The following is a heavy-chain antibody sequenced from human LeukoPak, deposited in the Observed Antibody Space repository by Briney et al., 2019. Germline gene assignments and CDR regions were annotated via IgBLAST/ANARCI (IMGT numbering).Heavy chain of an antibody. V-gene: IGHV1-2*02. CDR1: GYTFTGYY. CDR3: AREWGRGIAALGRWFDP. J-gene: IGHJ5*02. CDR2: INPNSGGT. D-gene: IGHD6-13*01. Sequence: GASVKVSCKASGYTFTGYYMQWVRQAPGQGLEWMGWINPNSGGTNYAQKFQGRVTMTRDTSISTAYMELSWLRSDDTAVYYCAREWGRGIAALGRWFDPWGQGTLVTVSS.